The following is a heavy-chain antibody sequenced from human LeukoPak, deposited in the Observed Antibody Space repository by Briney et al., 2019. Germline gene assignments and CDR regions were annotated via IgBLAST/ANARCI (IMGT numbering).Heavy chain of an antibody. CDR2: INSDGSST. CDR3: ARAPYYDFWSGYGWFGP. V-gene: IGHV3-74*01. D-gene: IGHD3-3*01. J-gene: IGHJ5*02. CDR1: GFTFSSYW. Sequence: GESLRLSCAASGFTFSSYWMHWVRQAPGKGLVWVSRINSDGSSTSYADSVKGRFTISRDNAKNTLYLQMNSLRAEDTAVYYCARAPYYDFWSGYGWFGPWGQGTLVTVSS.